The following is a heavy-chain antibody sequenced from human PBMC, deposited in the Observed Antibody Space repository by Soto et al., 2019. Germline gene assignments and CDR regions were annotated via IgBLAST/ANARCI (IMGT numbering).Heavy chain of an antibody. D-gene: IGHD6-19*01. Sequence: QVQLVQSGAEEKKPGASVKVSCKASGYTFTSYAMHWVRQAPGQRLEWMGWINAGNGNTKYSQKFQGRVTITRDTSASTADMELSSRISEDTAVYYCATGGGWDVWVDPWGQGTLVTVSS. V-gene: IGHV1-3*05. J-gene: IGHJ5*02. CDR3: ATGGGWDVWVDP. CDR1: GYTFTSYA. CDR2: INAGNGNT.